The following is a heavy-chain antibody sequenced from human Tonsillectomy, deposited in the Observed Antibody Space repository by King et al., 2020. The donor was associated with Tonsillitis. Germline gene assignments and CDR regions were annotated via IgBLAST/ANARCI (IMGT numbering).Heavy chain of an antibody. CDR1: GFTFSSYA. J-gene: IGHJ4*02. V-gene: IGHV3-30-3*01. CDR2: ISYDGSNK. D-gene: IGHD6-13*01. Sequence: VQLVESGGGVVQPGRSLRLSCAASGFTFSSYAMHWVRQAPGKGLEWVAVISYDGSNKYYADSVKGRFTISRDNSKNTLYLQMNSLRAEDTAVYYCARGPYGGSSWYDDYFDYWGQGTLVTVSS. CDR3: ARGPYGGSSWYDDYFDY.